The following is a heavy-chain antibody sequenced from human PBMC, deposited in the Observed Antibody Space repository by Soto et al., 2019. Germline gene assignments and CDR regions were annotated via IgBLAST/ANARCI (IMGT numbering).Heavy chain of an antibody. CDR3: ARRRVTGVPLGAFDI. Sequence: QLLLQESGPGLVKPSETLSLTCTVSGGSISSSTYYWGWIRQPPGKGLEWIGSVYYSGSTYYNPSLKSRVTISVDTSKNQFSLKLSSVTATDTAVYYCARRRVTGVPLGAFDIWGQGTMVAVSS. V-gene: IGHV4-39*01. J-gene: IGHJ3*02. CDR2: VYYSGST. CDR1: GGSISSSTYY. D-gene: IGHD1-20*01.